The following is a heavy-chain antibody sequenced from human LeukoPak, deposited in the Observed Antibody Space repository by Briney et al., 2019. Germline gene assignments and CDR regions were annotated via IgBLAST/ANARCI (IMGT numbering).Heavy chain of an antibody. CDR1: GGSISTYY. J-gene: IGHJ4*02. CDR2: IYYSGST. D-gene: IGHD6-19*01. V-gene: IGHV4-59*01. Sequence: PSETLSLTCNVSGGSISTYYWSWIRQPPGKGLEWIGYIYYSGSTDYNPSFESRVTISVDTSKNQFSLKLSSVTAADTAVYYCARARDSSGWDFDYWAREPWSPSPQ. CDR3: ARARDSSGWDFDY.